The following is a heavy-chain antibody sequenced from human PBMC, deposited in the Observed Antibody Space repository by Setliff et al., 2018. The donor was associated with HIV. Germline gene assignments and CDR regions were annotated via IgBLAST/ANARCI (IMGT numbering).Heavy chain of an antibody. CDR3: ARPRFEYSASSGVYYFDY. CDR2: IYFGDSDA. J-gene: IGHJ4*02. CDR1: GYTFTSDW. D-gene: IGHD6-6*01. V-gene: IGHV5-51*01. Sequence: GASLKISCKASGYTFTSDWIGWVRQMPGKGLEWMGIIYFGDSDARYSPSFQGQVAISADKSTGTAYLQWSSLNASDTAMYYCARPRFEYSASSGVYYFDYWGQGTLVTVSS.